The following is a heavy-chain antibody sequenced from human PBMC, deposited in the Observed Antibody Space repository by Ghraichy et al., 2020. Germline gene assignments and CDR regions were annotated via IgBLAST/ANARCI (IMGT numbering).Heavy chain of an antibody. CDR2: IGSMI. CDR3: SGDLWNAFSLGV. Sequence: GGSLRLSCAASGFTFSSSTMNWVRQAPGKGLEWVSFIGSMIYYADSVKGRFTISRDNAKNTLYLQMNSLRDEDTAVYYCSGDLWNAFSLGVWGQGTPVTVSS. V-gene: IGHV3-48*02. J-gene: IGHJ4*02. D-gene: IGHD1-1*01. CDR1: GFTFSSST.